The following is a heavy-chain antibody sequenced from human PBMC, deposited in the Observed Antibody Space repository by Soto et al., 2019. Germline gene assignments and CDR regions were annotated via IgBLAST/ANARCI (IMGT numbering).Heavy chain of an antibody. J-gene: IGHJ3*02. CDR3: AKAIVQLEDYDAFDI. Sequence: GSLRLSCAASGFTFDDYTMHWVRQAPGKGLEWVSLISWDGGSTYYADSVKGRFTISRDNSKNSLYLQMNSLRTEDTALYYCAKAIVQLEDYDAFDIWGQGTMVTVSS. D-gene: IGHD1-1*01. CDR1: GFTFDDYT. V-gene: IGHV3-43*01. CDR2: ISWDGGST.